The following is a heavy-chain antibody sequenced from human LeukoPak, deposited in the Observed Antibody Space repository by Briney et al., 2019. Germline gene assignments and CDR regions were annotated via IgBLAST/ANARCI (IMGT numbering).Heavy chain of an antibody. D-gene: IGHD4-11*01. Sequence: GASVKVSCKAPGYTFTSYDINWVRQATGQGLEWMGWMSPNSGNTGYAQKFQGRVTMTRNTSISTAYMELSSLRSEDTAVYYCARGRLQDYYYYYGMDVWGQGTTVTVSS. J-gene: IGHJ6*02. V-gene: IGHV1-8*01. CDR1: GYTFTSYD. CDR2: MSPNSGNT. CDR3: ARGRLQDYYYYYGMDV.